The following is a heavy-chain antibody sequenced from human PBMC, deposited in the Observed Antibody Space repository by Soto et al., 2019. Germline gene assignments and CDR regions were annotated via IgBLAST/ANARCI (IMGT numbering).Heavy chain of an antibody. CDR1: GFTFSDHY. CDR2: IRNKANSYTT. D-gene: IGHD4-4*01. J-gene: IGHJ4*01. Sequence: GGSLRLSCAGFGFTFSDHYMDWVRQAPGKGLEWVGRIRNKANSYTTEYAASVKGRFTISRDDSKNSLFLQMNSLKTEDTAVYYCSRAGILTTPYYFDYWGQGTLVTVSS. CDR3: SRAGILTTPYYFDY. V-gene: IGHV3-72*01.